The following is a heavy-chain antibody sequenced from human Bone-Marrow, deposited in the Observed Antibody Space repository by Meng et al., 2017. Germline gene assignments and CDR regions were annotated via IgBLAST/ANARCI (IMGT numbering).Heavy chain of an antibody. CDR3: AYLVGSGYYYPPSSY. J-gene: IGHJ4*02. V-gene: IGHV3-30*07. D-gene: IGHD3-10*01. Sequence: GESLKISCAASGFTFSSYAMHWVRQAPGKGLEWVAVISYDGSNKYYADSVKGRFFISRDNAKNSLYLQMNSLSAEDSGVYYCAYLVGSGYYYPPSSYWGQGTPVTVSS. CDR2: ISYDGSNK. CDR1: GFTFSSYA.